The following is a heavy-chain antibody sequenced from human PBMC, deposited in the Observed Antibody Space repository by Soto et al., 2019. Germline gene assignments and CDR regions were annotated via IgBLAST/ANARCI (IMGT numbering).Heavy chain of an antibody. Sequence: SETLSLTCTVSGGSISGYYWRWIRQSPGKGLEWIGYIHYSGSTNYNPSLKSRVTISVDTSKNQLSLKLSSVTAADTAVYYCARGSAARTKSPGAYWGQVTLVTVS. CDR1: GGSISGYY. CDR2: IHYSGST. D-gene: IGHD6-13*01. J-gene: IGHJ1*01. CDR3: ARGSAARTKSPGAY. V-gene: IGHV4-59*01.